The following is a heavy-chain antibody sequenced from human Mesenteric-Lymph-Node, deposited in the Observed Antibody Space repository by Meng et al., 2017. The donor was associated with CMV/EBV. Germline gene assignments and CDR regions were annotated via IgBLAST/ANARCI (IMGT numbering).Heavy chain of an antibody. Sequence: GESLKISCAVSGFTFSRYSMNWVRQAPGKGLEWVSSISSSSSYIYYADSVKGRFTISRDNAKNSLYLQMNSLRADDTAVYYCARGRPNWYFDLWGRGTLVTVSS. J-gene: IGHJ2*01. CDR3: ARGRPNWYFDL. V-gene: IGHV3-21*06. CDR1: GFTFSRYS. CDR2: ISSSSSYI.